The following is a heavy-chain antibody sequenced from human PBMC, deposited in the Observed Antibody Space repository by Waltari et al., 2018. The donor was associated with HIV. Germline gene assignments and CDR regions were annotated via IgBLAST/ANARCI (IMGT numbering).Heavy chain of an antibody. Sequence: QVQLVQSGAEVKKPGSSVKVSCKASGGTFSSYAISWVRQAPGQGLEWMGGIIPIFGTANYAQKFQGRVTITADKSTSTAYMELSSLRSEDTAVYYCARDLGYCSGGSCGEYFQHWGQGTLVTVSS. J-gene: IGHJ1*01. CDR1: GGTFSSYA. CDR3: ARDLGYCSGGSCGEYFQH. CDR2: IIPIFGTA. V-gene: IGHV1-69*06. D-gene: IGHD2-15*01.